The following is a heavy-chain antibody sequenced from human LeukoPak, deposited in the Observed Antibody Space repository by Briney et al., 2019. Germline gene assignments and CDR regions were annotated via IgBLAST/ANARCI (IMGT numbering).Heavy chain of an antibody. Sequence: SETLSLTCTVSGGSISSSSYYWGWIRQPPGQGLEWIGSIYYSGSTYYNPSLKSRVTISVDTSKNQFSLKLSSVTAADTAVYYCARASQYSYYYGSGSYYEDYWGQGTLVTVSS. CDR1: GGSISSSSYY. CDR2: IYYSGST. CDR3: ARASQYSYYYGSGSYYEDY. V-gene: IGHV4-39*01. J-gene: IGHJ4*02. D-gene: IGHD3-10*01.